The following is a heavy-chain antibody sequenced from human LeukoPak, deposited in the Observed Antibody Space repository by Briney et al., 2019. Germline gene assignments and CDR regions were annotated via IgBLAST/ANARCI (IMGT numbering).Heavy chain of an antibody. V-gene: IGHV3-23*01. D-gene: IGHD7-27*01. Sequence: PGGSLRLSCTASGFTFSSYAMSWVRQAPGKGLEWVSAISGSGGSTYYADSVKGRFTISRDNSKNTLYLQMNSLRAEDTAVYYCAKDGANWGLFFDYWGQGTLVTVSS. CDR1: GFTFSSYA. CDR2: ISGSGGST. CDR3: AKDGANWGLFFDY. J-gene: IGHJ4*02.